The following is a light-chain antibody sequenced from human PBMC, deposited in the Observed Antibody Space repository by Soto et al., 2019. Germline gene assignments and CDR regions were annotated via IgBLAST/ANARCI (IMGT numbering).Light chain of an antibody. Sequence: SYELTQPPSVSVAPGQTATITCGGDNIGSKSVHWYQQKPGQAPVLIVYDDSDRPSGIPERFSGSNSGNTATLTISRVEAGDEADYYCQVWDTRSDHVVFGGGTKLTV. J-gene: IGLJ2*01. CDR3: QVWDTRSDHVV. CDR1: NIGSKS. CDR2: DDS. V-gene: IGLV3-21*02.